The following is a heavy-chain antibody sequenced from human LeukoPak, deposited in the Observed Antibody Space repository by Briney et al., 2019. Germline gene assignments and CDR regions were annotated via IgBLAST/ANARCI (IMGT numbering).Heavy chain of an antibody. V-gene: IGHV3-73*01. CDR2: IRSKANSYAT. D-gene: IGHD3-3*01. CDR1: GFTFSGSA. CDR3: TSLYDFWSGYYDH. Sequence: GGSLKLSCAASGFTFSGSAMHWVRQASGKGLEWVGRIRSKANSYATAYAASVKGRFTISRDDSKNTAYLQMNSLKTEDTVVYYCTSLYDFWSGYYDHWGQGTLVTVSS. J-gene: IGHJ4*02.